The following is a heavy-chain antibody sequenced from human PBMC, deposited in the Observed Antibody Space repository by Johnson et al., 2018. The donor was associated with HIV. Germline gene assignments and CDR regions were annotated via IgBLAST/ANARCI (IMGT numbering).Heavy chain of an antibody. CDR3: ARSDYDSSGYYAFDI. Sequence: VQLVESGGGLVQPGGSLRLSCAASGFTFSNYDMHWVRQATGKGLDWVSAIGTAGDTYYPGSVKGRFTISRENAKNSLYLQMNSLRAGDTAVYYCARSDYDSSGYYAFDIWGQGTMVTVSS. V-gene: IGHV3-13*01. CDR1: GFTFSNYD. D-gene: IGHD3-22*01. J-gene: IGHJ3*02. CDR2: IGTAGDT.